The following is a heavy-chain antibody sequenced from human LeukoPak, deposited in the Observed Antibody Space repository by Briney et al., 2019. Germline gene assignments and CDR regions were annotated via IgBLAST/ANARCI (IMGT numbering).Heavy chain of an antibody. J-gene: IGHJ4*02. Sequence: PSETLSLTCTVSGDSISSSRYYWGWIRQPPGKGLEWIGSIYYSGGTYYNPSLKSRVTISIDTSKNQFSLKLSSVTAADTAVYFCARRLGGELSSRPLDYWGQGTLVTVSS. D-gene: IGHD3-16*02. V-gene: IGHV4-39*01. CDR2: IYYSGGT. CDR3: ARRLGGELSSRPLDY. CDR1: GDSISSSRYY.